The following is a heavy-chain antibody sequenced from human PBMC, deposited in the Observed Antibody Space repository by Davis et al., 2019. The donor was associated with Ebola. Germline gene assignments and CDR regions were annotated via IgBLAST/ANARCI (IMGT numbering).Heavy chain of an antibody. D-gene: IGHD3-22*01. CDR3: ATSITMIGK. Sequence: GESLKISCAASGFSFSGYTMHWVRQAPGKGLEWVAHISSSSSTLYYADSVKGRFTVSRDNAKNALYLQMNSLRDEDTAVYFCATSITMIGKWGQGTLVTVSS. V-gene: IGHV3-48*02. J-gene: IGHJ4*02. CDR1: GFSFSGYT. CDR2: ISSSSSTL.